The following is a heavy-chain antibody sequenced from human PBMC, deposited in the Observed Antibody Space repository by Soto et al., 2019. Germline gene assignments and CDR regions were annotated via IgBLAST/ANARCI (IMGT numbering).Heavy chain of an antibody. V-gene: IGHV4-31*03. CDR3: ARDTGQQLVRNYYYGMDV. CDR1: GASISSGGYY. Sequence: PSETLSLTCSVSGASISSGGYYWSWIRQHPGRGLEWIGYIYYSGSTYYNPSLKSRVTISVDTSKNQFSLKLSSVTAADTAAYYCARDTGQQLVRNYYYGMDVWGQGTTVTVSS. CDR2: IYYSGST. J-gene: IGHJ6*02. D-gene: IGHD6-13*01.